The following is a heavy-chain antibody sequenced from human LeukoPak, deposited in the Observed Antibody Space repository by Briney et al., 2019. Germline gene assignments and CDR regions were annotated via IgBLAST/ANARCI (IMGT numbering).Heavy chain of an antibody. D-gene: IGHD1-26*01. CDR3: ARSGSYYDYYYYYMDV. J-gene: IGHJ6*03. V-gene: IGHV5-51*01. CDR2: IYPGDSDT. Sequence: GESLKTSCKGSGYSFTSYWIGWVRQMPGKGLEWMGIIYPGDSDTRYSLSFQGQVTISADKSISTAYLQWSSLKASDTAMYYCARSGSYYDYYYYYMDVWGKGTTVTVSS. CDR1: GYSFTSYW.